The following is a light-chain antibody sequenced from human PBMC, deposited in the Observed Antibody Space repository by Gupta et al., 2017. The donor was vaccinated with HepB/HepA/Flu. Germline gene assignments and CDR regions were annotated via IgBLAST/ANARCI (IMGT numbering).Light chain of an antibody. V-gene: IGLV2-23*02. CDR3: CSYAGSSTFVV. Sequence: QSALTQPAAVSGSPGQSITLSCTGTSSDVGSYNLVSWYQQHPGKAPKLMIYEVSKRPPGVSNRFSGSKSGNTASLTISGLQAEDEADYYCCSYAGSSTFVVFGGGTKLTVL. CDR2: EVS. CDR1: SSDVGSYNL. J-gene: IGLJ2*01.